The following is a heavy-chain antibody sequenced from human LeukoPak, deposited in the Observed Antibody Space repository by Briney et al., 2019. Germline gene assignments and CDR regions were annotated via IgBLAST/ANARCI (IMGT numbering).Heavy chain of an antibody. CDR1: GFTFSDYY. V-gene: IGHV3-11*01. D-gene: IGHD4-17*01. J-gene: IGHJ4*02. CDR2: ISSSGSTI. CDR3: ARCCLLDGDYSN. Sequence: TGGSLRLSCAASGFTFSDYYMSWIRQAPGKGLEWVSYISSSGSTIYYADSVKGRFTISRDNAKNSLYLQVNSLRAEDTAVYYCARCCLLDGDYSNWGQGTLVTVSS.